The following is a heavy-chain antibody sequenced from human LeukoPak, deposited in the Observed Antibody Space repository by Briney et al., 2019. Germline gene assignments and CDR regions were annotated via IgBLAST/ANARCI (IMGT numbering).Heavy chain of an antibody. V-gene: IGHV4-59*12. Sequence: SETLSLTCTVSGGSISSYYWSWIRQPPGKGLEWIGYIYYSGSTNYNPSLKSRVIISVDTSKNQFSLKLSSVTAADTAVYYCARAVGSRSAFDIWGQGTMVTVSS. CDR2: IYYSGST. CDR1: GGSISSYY. J-gene: IGHJ3*02. D-gene: IGHD6-13*01. CDR3: ARAVGSRSAFDI.